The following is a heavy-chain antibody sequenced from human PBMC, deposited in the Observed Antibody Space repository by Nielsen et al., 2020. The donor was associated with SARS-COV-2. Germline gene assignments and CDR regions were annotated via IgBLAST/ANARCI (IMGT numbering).Heavy chain of an antibody. CDR2: IKSDGSTT. V-gene: IGHV3-74*01. CDR3: TRPFWSGSVYYKDV. J-gene: IGHJ6*03. D-gene: IGHD3-3*01. Sequence: VRQMPGKGLVWVSRIKSDGSTTNYADSVKGRFTISRDNAKNTLYLQLNNLRAEDTAVYYCTRPFWSGSVYYKDVWGKGTTVTVSS.